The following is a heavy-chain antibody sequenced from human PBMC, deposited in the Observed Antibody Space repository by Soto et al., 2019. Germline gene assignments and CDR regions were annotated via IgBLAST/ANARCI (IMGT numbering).Heavy chain of an antibody. CDR1: GGSISSGDYY. V-gene: IGHV4-30-4*01. CDR3: ARAGKPPMVRGQLGV. Sequence: SETLSLTCTVSGGSISSGDYYWSWIRQPPGKGLEWIGYIYYSGSTYYNPSLKSRVTISVDTSKNQFSLKLGSVTAADTAVYYCARAGKPPMVRGQLGVWGQGATVTVSS. J-gene: IGHJ6*02. D-gene: IGHD3-10*01. CDR2: IYYSGST.